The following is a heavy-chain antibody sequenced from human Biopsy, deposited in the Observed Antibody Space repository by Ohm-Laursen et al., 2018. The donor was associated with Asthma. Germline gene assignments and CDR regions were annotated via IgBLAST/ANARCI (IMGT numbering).Heavy chain of an antibody. J-gene: IGHJ4*02. D-gene: IGHD5-24*01. Sequence: SQTLSLTCAVSGGSISSGGYSWSWIRQPPGKGLEWIGYIYHSGSTYYNPSLKSRVTISVDRSKNQFSLKLSSVTAADTAVYYCARVKDGSNYDYWGQGTLVTVSS. CDR3: ARVKDGSNYDY. CDR2: IYHSGST. CDR1: GGSISSGGYS. V-gene: IGHV4-30-2*01.